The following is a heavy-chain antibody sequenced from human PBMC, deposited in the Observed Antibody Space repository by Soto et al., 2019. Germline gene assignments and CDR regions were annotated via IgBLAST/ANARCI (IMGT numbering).Heavy chain of an antibody. Sequence: XVCLRLACTGCGFRFDDFAINWIGQAPGKGLEWVSYISSSGSTIYYADSVKGRFTISRDNAKNSLYLQMNSLRAEDTAVYYCARHRSVNTWALLPHDAFDIWAQRTMVTVSS. CDR1: GFRFDDFA. CDR2: ISSSGSTI. J-gene: IGHJ3*02. V-gene: IGHV3-11*01. D-gene: IGHD1-26*01. CDR3: ARHRSVNTWALLPHDAFDI.